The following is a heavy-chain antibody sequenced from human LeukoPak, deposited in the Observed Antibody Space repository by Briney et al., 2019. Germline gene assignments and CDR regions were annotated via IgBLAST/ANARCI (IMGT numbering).Heavy chain of an antibody. Sequence: PSETLSLTCTVSGGSISSYYWSWIRQTPGKGLEWIGYIYYSGSTNYNPSLKSRVTISVDTSKNQFSLKLSSVTAADTAVYYCASIAVAKNYYFDYWGQGTLVTVSS. CDR2: IYYSGST. V-gene: IGHV4-59*01. D-gene: IGHD6-19*01. CDR3: ASIAVAKNYYFDY. J-gene: IGHJ4*02. CDR1: GGSISSYY.